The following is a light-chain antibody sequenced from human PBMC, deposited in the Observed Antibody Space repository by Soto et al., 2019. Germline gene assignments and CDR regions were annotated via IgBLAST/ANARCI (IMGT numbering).Light chain of an antibody. J-gene: IGKJ4*01. CDR3: QQLNSSPDT. Sequence: DIQLTQSPSFLSASVGDRVTITCRASQGISSYLAWYQQKPGKAPKLLIYAASTLQSGVPSRFSGSGSGTEFTLTISSLQPEDFATYYCQQLNSSPDTFGGGTKVDIK. CDR2: AAS. V-gene: IGKV1-9*01. CDR1: QGISSY.